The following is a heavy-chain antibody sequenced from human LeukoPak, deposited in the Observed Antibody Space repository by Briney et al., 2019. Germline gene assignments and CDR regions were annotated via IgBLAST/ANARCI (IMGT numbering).Heavy chain of an antibody. D-gene: IGHD7-27*01. V-gene: IGHV3-48*02. J-gene: IGHJ4*02. CDR3: VRDNNWGFDY. CDR2: ITSSSSRI. CDR1: GFAFSRFS. Sequence: PGGSLRLSCAASGFAFSRFSMNWVGQAPGKGLEWVSHIYITSSSSRISYADSVKGRFTISRDNAKNSMYLQMNSLRDEDTAVYYCVRDNNWGFDYWGQGTLVTVSS.